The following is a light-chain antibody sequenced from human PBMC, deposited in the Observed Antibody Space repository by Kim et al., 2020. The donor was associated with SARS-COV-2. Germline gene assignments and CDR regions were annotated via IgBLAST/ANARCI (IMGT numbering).Light chain of an antibody. CDR2: KAS. J-gene: IGKJ1*01. CDR3: QQYNSYWT. Sequence: SAAVGDRVTITCRASQSISNWLAWYQQKPGKAPNLLIYKASSLESGVPSRFSGSGSGTEFTLTISSQQPDDFATYYCQQYNSYWTFGQGTKVDIK. V-gene: IGKV1-5*03. CDR1: QSISNW.